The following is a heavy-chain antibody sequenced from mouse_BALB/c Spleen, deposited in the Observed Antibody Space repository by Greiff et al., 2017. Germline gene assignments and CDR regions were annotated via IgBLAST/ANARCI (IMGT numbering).Heavy chain of an antibody. CDR3: ARIGYAFDY. V-gene: IGHV2-2*02. CDR2: IWSGGST. J-gene: IGHJ2*01. CDR1: GFSLTSYG. D-gene: IGHD2-2*01. Sequence: VQRVESGPGLVAPSQSLSITCTVSGFSLTSYGVHWVRQPPGKGLEWLGVIWSGGSTDYNAAFISRLSISKDNSKSQVFFKMNSLQANDTAIYYCARIGYAFDYWGQGTTLTVSS.